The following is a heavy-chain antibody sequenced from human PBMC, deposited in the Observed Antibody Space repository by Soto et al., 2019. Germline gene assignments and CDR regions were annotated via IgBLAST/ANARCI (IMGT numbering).Heavy chain of an antibody. CDR2: ILPIFGTT. J-gene: IGHJ6*02. CDR1: GGTFNTYN. Sequence: VQLVQTGAEVKKPGSSVKVSCKASGGTFNTYNINWVRQAPGQGLEWMGGILPIFGTTNYAQRFQGRVTITADNSTSTAYMELSSLRSADTAVYYCARDATGDSYYYYDGMDVWGQGTTVTVTS. V-gene: IGHV1-69*06. CDR3: ARDATGDSYYYYDGMDV. D-gene: IGHD7-27*01.